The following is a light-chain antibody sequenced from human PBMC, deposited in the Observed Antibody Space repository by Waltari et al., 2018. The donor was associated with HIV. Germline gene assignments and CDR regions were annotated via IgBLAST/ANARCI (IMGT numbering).Light chain of an antibody. CDR1: STDIDIYNF. Sequence: QSALTQPASVSGSPGQSITIPCSGTSTDIDIYNFVSWYRQVPGTPPPLLISDVNSRLVVIPLRSSWSKSGSAASLTISGLQTDDEADYYCSSYTRSPTLVFGGGTKLTVL. V-gene: IGLV2-14*01. CDR2: DVN. J-gene: IGLJ2*01. CDR3: SSYTRSPTLV.